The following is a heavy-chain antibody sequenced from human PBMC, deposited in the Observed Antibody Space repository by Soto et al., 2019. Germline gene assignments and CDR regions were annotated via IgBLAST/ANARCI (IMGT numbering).Heavy chain of an antibody. V-gene: IGHV4-59*01. CDR3: ASVKNWNDFDY. CDR1: GGSLTTYY. D-gene: IGHD1-1*01. J-gene: IGHJ4*02. Sequence: ETLSLTCTVSGGSLTTYYWSWIRQPPGKGLEWIGYIYYSGSTNYNPSLKSRVTISLDTSKNQFSLKLSSVTAADTAVYYCASVKNWNDFDYWGQGTLVTVSS. CDR2: IYYSGST.